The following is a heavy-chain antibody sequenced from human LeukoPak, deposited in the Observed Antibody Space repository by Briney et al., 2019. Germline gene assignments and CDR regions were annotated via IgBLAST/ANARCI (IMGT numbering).Heavy chain of an antibody. CDR3: ASENFVN. J-gene: IGHJ4*02. CDR1: GFAFSYYW. D-gene: IGHD1-7*01. CDR2: IKQDGSEK. Sequence: PGGSLRLSCAASGFAFSYYWMGWVRQAPGKGLEWVANIKQDGSEKYYVDSVKGRFTISRDNAENSLYLQMNSLRAEDTAVYYCASENFVNWGQGTLVTVSS. V-gene: IGHV3-7*05.